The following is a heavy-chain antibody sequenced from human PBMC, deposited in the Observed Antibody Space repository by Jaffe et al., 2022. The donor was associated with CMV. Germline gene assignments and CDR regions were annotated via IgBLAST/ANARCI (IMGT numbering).Heavy chain of an antibody. CDR3: ARSQPANYYYDSSGYPSQKKNWFDP. CDR1: GYSFTSYW. D-gene: IGHD3-22*01. J-gene: IGHJ5*02. Sequence: EVQLVQSGAEVKKPGESLKISCKGSGYSFTSYWIGWVRQMPGKGLEWMGIIYPGDSDTRYSPSFQGQVTISADKSISTAYLQWSSLKASDTAMYYCARSQPANYYYDSSGYPSQKKNWFDPWGQGTLVTVSS. CDR2: IYPGDSDT. V-gene: IGHV5-51*01.